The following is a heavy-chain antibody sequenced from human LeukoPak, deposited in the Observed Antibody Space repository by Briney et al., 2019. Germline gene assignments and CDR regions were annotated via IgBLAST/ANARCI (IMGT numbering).Heavy chain of an antibody. D-gene: IGHD2-21*01. CDR1: GGSISSYY. V-gene: IGHV4-59*01. CDR3: ARAIVVVPSAANWFDP. Sequence: PSETLSLTCTVSGGSISSYYWSWIRQPPGKGLEWIGYIYYSGSTNYNPALKSRVTISVDTSKNQFSLKLSSVTAADTAVYYRARAIVVVPSAANWFDPWGQGTLVTVSS. J-gene: IGHJ5*02. CDR2: IYYSGST.